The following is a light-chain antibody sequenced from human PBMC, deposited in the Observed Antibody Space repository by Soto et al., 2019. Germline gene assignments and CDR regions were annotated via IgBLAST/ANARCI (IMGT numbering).Light chain of an antibody. CDR3: QQYVSFPLT. CDR2: GAS. J-gene: IGKJ4*01. V-gene: IGKV3-20*01. CDR1: QSVSSN. Sequence: EIVMTLSPATLSVSPGERATLSCRASQSVSSNLAWYQQKPGQAPRLLIYGASSRATGIPDRFSGSGSGTDFTLTISRLEPEDFAVYYCQQYVSFPLTFGGGTKVDIK.